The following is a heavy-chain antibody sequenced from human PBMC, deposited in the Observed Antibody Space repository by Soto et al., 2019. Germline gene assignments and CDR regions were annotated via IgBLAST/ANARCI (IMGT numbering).Heavy chain of an antibody. CDR1: GGSMNYYY. J-gene: IGHJ4*02. CDR2: IYYSGST. Sequence: PSETLSLTCTVSGGSMNYYYWTWIRQPPGKGLEWIGYIYYSGSTNYNPSLKSRVTMSVDASKNQFSLKLSSVTAADTAVYYCARDRSTSAALGFDYWGQGALVTVSS. V-gene: IGHV4-59*01. D-gene: IGHD2-15*01. CDR3: ARDRSTSAALGFDY.